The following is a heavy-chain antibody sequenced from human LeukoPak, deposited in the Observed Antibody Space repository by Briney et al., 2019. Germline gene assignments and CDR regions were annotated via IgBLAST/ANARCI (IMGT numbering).Heavy chain of an antibody. V-gene: IGHV3-9*01. Sequence: GGSLRLSCAASGYTFDDYAMHWVRQAPGKGLEWVSGISWNSGSIGYAESVKGRVTISRDTAKNSLYMQMSSLRAEDTALYYCAKGRSAVCRYYMDLWGKGTTVTVSS. CDR1: GYTFDDYA. D-gene: IGHD2-15*01. CDR2: ISWNSGSI. J-gene: IGHJ6*03. CDR3: AKGRSAVCRYYMDL.